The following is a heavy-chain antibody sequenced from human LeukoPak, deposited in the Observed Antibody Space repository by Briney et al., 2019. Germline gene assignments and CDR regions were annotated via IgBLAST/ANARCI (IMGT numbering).Heavy chain of an antibody. V-gene: IGHV3-21*01. CDR1: GFTFSSYS. J-gene: IGHJ5*02. CDR2: ISSSSSYT. CDR3: ASGDTAMAAGFDP. Sequence: GGSLRLSCAASGFTFSSYSMNWVRQAPGKGLEWVSSISSSSSYTYSADSVKGRFTISRDNAKNSLYLQMNSLRAEDTAVYYCASGDTAMAAGFDPWGQGTLVTVSS. D-gene: IGHD5-18*01.